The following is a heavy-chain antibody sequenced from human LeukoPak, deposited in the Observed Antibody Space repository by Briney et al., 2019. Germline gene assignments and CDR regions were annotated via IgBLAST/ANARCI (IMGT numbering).Heavy chain of an antibody. CDR2: INHSGST. J-gene: IGHJ5*02. Sequence: SETLSLTCAVYGGSFSGYYWSWIRQPPGKGLEWIGEINHSGSTNYNPSLKSRVTISVDTSKNQFSLKLSSVTAADTAVYYCARGTRGVPAAIRRWFDPWGQGTLVTVSS. CDR1: GGSFSGYY. CDR3: ARGTRGVPAAIRRWFDP. V-gene: IGHV4-34*01. D-gene: IGHD2-2*01.